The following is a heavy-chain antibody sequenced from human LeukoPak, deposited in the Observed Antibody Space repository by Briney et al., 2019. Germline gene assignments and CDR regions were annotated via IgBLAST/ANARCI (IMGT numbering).Heavy chain of an antibody. CDR3: AREVRCSTTRCYSLFDY. V-gene: IGHV4-4*07. J-gene: IGHJ4*02. CDR2: IYTSGST. CDR1: GGSISSYY. Sequence: SETLSLTCTVSGGSISSYYWNWIRQPAGKGLGWIGCIYTSGSTNHNPSLKGRVTMSVDMSKNQFSLRLSSVTAADTAVYYCAREVRCSTTRCYSLFDYWGQGTLVTVSS. D-gene: IGHD2-2*02.